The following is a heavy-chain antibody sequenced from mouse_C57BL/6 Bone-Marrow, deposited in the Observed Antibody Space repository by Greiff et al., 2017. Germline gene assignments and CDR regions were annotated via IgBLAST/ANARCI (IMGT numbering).Heavy chain of an antibody. CDR2: ISNLAYSI. D-gene: IGHD2-2*01. CDR3: ARRVIEDYAMDY. J-gene: IGHJ4*01. Sequence: EVKLVESGGGLVQPGGSLKLSCAASGFTFSDYGMAWVRQAPRKGPEWVAFISNLAYSIYYADTVTGRFTISRENAKNTRYLEMSSLRSEDTAMYYCARRVIEDYAMDYWGQGTSVTVSS. CDR1: GFTFSDYG. V-gene: IGHV5-15*01.